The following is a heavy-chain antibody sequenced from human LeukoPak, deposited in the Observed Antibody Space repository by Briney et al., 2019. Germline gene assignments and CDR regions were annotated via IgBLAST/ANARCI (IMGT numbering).Heavy chain of an antibody. Sequence: SETLSLTCAVYGGSFSGYYWSWIRQPPGKGLEWIGEINHSGSTNYNPSLKSRVTISVDTSKNQFSLELSSVTAADTAVYYCARVESNGSGSYIEYWGQGTLVTVSS. CDR2: INHSGST. J-gene: IGHJ4*02. V-gene: IGHV4-34*01. CDR3: ARVESNGSGSYIEY. D-gene: IGHD3-10*01. CDR1: GGSFSGYY.